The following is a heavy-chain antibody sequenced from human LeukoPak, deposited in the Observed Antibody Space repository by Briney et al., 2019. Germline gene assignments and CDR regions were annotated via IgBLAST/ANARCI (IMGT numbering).Heavy chain of an antibody. Sequence: PGGSLRLSCAASGFTYSSYGMHWVRQAPGKGLEWVSLISAGGSTYYADSVKGRFTISRDNSKDTVFLQVNNLRAEDTAVYYCARSLHTAMALFDYWGQGALVTVSS. J-gene: IGHJ4*02. CDR1: GFTYSSYG. CDR3: ARSLHTAMALFDY. CDR2: ISAGGST. D-gene: IGHD5-18*01. V-gene: IGHV3-53*01.